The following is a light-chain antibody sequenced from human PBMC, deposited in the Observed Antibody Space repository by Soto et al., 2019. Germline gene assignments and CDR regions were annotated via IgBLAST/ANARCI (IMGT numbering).Light chain of an antibody. CDR2: DVN. CDR1: RSDIGAYNF. CDR3: TSWTTSTTMI. Sequence: QPVLTQPASVSGSPGQSMTISCTGTRSDIGAYNFVSWYQQHPGEVPKLMLYDVNVRPSGVSNRFSGSKSGNTASLTISGLQAEDEADYYCTSWTTSTTMIFGGGTKVTVL. V-gene: IGLV2-14*03. J-gene: IGLJ2*01.